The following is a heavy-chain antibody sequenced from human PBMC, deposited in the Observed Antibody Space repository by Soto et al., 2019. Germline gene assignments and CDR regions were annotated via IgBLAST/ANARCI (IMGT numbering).Heavy chain of an antibody. J-gene: IGHJ4*02. CDR1: GGTFSSYA. CDR3: ARVKAAAAYYFDY. V-gene: IGHV1-69*13. CDR2: IIPIFGTA. Sequence: SVKVSCKASGGTFSSYAISWVRQAPGQGLEWMGGIIPIFGTANYAQKFQGRVTITADESTSTAYMELSSLRSEDTAVYYCARVKAAAAYYFDYWGQGTLVTVSS. D-gene: IGHD6-13*01.